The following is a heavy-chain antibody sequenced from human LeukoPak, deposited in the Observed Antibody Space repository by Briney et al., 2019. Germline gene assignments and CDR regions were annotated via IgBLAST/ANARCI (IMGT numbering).Heavy chain of an antibody. CDR1: GYTFTSYY. J-gene: IGHJ5*02. Sequence: ASVKVSCKASGYTFTSYYMHWVRQAPGQGLEWMGIINPSGGSTSYAQKFQGRVTMTRDTSTSTAYMELRSLRSDDTAVYYCARTDSVIPNWFDPWGQGTLVTVSS. CDR3: ARTDSVIPNWFDP. D-gene: IGHD2-21*01. CDR2: INPSGGST. V-gene: IGHV1-46*01.